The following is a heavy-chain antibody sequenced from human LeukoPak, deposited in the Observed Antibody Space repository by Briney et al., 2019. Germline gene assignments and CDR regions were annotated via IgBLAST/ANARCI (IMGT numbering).Heavy chain of an antibody. D-gene: IGHD1-7*01. Sequence: ASVKVSCKASGYTFTSYDINWVRQAPGQGLEWMGWISAYNGNTNYAQKLQGRVTMTTDTSTSTAYMELRSLRSDDTAVYYCARLITGTTEALVGWFDPWGQGTLVTVSS. CDR3: ARLITGTTEALVGWFDP. J-gene: IGHJ5*02. V-gene: IGHV1-18*01. CDR2: ISAYNGNT. CDR1: GYTFTSYD.